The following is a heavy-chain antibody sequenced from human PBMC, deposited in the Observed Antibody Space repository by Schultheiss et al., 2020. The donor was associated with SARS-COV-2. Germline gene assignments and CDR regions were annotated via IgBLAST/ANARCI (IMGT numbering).Heavy chain of an antibody. CDR1: GGSISSGDYY. Sequence: GSLRLSCTVSGGSISSGDYYWSWIRQPPGKGLEWIGRIYTSGSTNYNPSLKSRVTISVDTSKNQFSLKLSSVTAADTAVYYCARAELLPFYYYGMDVWGQGTTVTVSS. V-gene: IGHV4-61*08. D-gene: IGHD1-7*01. J-gene: IGHJ6*02. CDR3: ARAELLPFYYYGMDV. CDR2: IYTSGST.